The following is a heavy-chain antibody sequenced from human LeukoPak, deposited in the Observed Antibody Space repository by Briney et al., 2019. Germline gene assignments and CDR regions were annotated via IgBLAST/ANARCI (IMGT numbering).Heavy chain of an antibody. D-gene: IGHD3-3*01. V-gene: IGHV3-23*01. CDR3: AKTTYYDIRSDYPEYYFDY. CDR1: GFTFSSYS. J-gene: IGHJ4*02. CDR2: ISGSGGST. Sequence: GGSLRLSCAASGFTFSSYSMNWVRQAPGKGLEWVSGISGSGGSTYYADSVKGRFTISRDNSKNTLYLQMNSLRAEDTAVYYCAKTTYYDIRSDYPEYYFDYWGQGTLVTVSS.